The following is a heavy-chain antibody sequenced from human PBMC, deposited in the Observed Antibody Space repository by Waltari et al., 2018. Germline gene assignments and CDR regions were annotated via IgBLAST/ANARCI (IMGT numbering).Heavy chain of an antibody. D-gene: IGHD6-13*01. CDR1: GGTFSSYA. J-gene: IGHJ4*02. CDR2: IIPNLGIA. CDR3: ARIRRGSSWGFDY. Sequence: QVQLVQSGAEVKKPGSSVKVSCKASGGTFSSYAISGVRQAPGQGLEWMGRIIPNLGIANYAEKFQGRVTITADKSTSTAYMELSSLRSEDTAVYYCARIRRGSSWGFDYWGQGTLVTVSA. V-gene: IGHV1-69*09.